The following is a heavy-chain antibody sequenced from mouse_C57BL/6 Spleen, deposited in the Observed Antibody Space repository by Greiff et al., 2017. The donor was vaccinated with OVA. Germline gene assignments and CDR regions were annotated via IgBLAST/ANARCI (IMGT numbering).Heavy chain of an antibody. CDR3: ARSPDYYGSSPCAY. Sequence: QVQLKQSGPELVKPGASVKISCKASGYAFSSSWMNWVKQRPGKGLEWIGRIYPGDGDTNYNGKFKGKATLTADKSSSTAYMQLSSLTSEDSAVYFCARSPDYYGSSPCAYWGQGTLVTVSA. V-gene: IGHV1-82*01. CDR1: GYAFSSSW. J-gene: IGHJ3*01. CDR2: IYPGDGDT. D-gene: IGHD1-1*01.